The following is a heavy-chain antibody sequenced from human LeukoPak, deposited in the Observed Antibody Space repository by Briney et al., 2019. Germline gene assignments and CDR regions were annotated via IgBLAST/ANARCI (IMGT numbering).Heavy chain of an antibody. CDR3: AIATSNYYGSGSYPVPFDY. D-gene: IGHD3-10*01. J-gene: IGHJ4*02. Sequence: GASVKVSCKASGYTFASSGISWVRQAPGQGLERMGWISAYNGNTNYAQKLQGRVTMTTDTSTSTAYMELRSLRSDDTAVYYCAIATSNYYGSGSYPVPFDYWGQGTLVTVSS. CDR1: GYTFASSG. CDR2: ISAYNGNT. V-gene: IGHV1-18*01.